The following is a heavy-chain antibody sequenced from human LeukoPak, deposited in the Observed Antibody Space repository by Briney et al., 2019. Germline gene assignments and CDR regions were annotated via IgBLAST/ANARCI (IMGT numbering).Heavy chain of an antibody. V-gene: IGHV3-30*03. D-gene: IGHD3-22*01. J-gene: IGHJ4*02. Sequence: GGSLRLSCAASGFTFSSYGMHWVRQAPGKGLEWVAVISYDGSNKYYADSVKGRFTISRDNSKNTLYLQMNGLRAEDTAVYYCVRGYYAGRGHHFEYWGQGTLVTVSS. CDR1: GFTFSSYG. CDR2: ISYDGSNK. CDR3: VRGYYAGRGHHFEY.